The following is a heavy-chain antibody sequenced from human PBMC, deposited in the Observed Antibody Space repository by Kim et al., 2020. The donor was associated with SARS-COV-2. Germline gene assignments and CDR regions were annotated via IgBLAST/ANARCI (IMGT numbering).Heavy chain of an antibody. D-gene: IGHD3-16*01. J-gene: IGHJ6*02. Sequence: KWQFTISRDNSKHTLYLQMNSLRAEDTAVYYCAREPPPTFPNYYCYHGMDVWGQGTTVTVSS. CDR3: AREPPPTFPNYYCYHGMDV. V-gene: IGHV3-30*07.